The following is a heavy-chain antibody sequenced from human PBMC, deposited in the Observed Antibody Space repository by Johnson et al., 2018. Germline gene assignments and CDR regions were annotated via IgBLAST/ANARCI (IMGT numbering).Heavy chain of an antibody. D-gene: IGHD1/OR15-1a*01. CDR2: IIPIFGTA. V-gene: IGHV1-69*01. CDR3: ARGPEYQKNKYYYYYYRDV. Sequence: QVQLVQSGAEVKKPGSSVKVSCKASGGTFNNYAISWVRQAPGQGLEWMGGIIPIFGTADYAQKFQGRVTITADESTSPAYMELGSLRSEDTAVYYCARGPEYQKNKYYYYYYRDVWGKGTTVTVSS. J-gene: IGHJ6*03. CDR1: GGTFNNYA.